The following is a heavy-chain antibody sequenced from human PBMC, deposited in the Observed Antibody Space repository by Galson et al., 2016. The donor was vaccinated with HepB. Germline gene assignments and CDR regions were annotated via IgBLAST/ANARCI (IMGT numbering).Heavy chain of an antibody. CDR2: IVPMFGTS. J-gene: IGHJ4*02. CDR1: GGTFRSSA. Sequence: SCKASGGTFRSSALSWMRQAPGQGLEWMGAIVPMFGTSSYAQNFQGRVTLTADESTSTAYMELRSLRSDDTAIYYCARVGLYYDILTGIYNVFSAEDYWGQGTLVTVSS. D-gene: IGHD3-9*01. V-gene: IGHV1-69*01. CDR3: ARVGLYYDILTGIYNVFSAEDY.